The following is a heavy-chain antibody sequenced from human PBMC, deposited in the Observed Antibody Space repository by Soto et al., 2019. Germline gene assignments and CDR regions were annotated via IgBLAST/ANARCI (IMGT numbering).Heavy chain of an antibody. CDR2: IYYTGTT. J-gene: IGHJ4*02. V-gene: IGHV4-59*01. Sequence: SETLSLTCSVSGTSIRGYYWTWIRQPPGKRLEWIGYIYYTGTTKYNPSLKSRVTISVDTSKNQFSLRLNSVTAADTAVYYCAREVSSFGSNHFDSWGQGALVTVS. CDR1: GTSIRGYY. D-gene: IGHD3-10*01. CDR3: AREVSSFGSNHFDS.